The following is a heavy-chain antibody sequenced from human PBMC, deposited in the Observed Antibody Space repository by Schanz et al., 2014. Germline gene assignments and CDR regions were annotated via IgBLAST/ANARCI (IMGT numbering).Heavy chain of an antibody. J-gene: IGHJ4*02. CDR2: INAHTGNT. D-gene: IGHD2-2*01. Sequence: QGQLVRSGAEVKKPGASVKVSCKASGYIFGSHGMTWVRQAPGQGPELMGWINAHTGNTQYAQKFQGRVNMTRNTSITTAYLELSSLRPGDTAVYYCARESSNDIVLVPGAVFDHWGQGTLVTVSS. CDR1: GYIFGSHG. V-gene: IGHV1-8*01. CDR3: ARESSNDIVLVPGAVFDH.